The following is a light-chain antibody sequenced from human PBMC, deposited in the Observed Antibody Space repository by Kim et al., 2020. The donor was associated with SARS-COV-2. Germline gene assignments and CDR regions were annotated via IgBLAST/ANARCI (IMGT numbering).Light chain of an antibody. J-gene: IGLJ2*01. V-gene: IGLV1-44*01. CDR3: AAWDASLNALV. CDR2: HND. CDR1: NSNLGSFP. Sequence: GQTGTISCSGGNSNLGSFPIDWYQQLPGAAPKRLIYHNDQRPSGVPDRFSGSKSGTSGSLAISGLQYEDEADYYCAAWDASLNALVFGGGTQLTVL.